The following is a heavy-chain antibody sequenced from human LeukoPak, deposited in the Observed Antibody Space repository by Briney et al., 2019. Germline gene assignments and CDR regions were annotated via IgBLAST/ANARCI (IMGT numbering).Heavy chain of an antibody. CDR3: ARARGEYSSSLDYYYYGMDV. J-gene: IGHJ6*02. D-gene: IGHD6-13*01. V-gene: IGHV1-18*01. CDR2: ISAYNGNT. CDR1: GYTFTSYG. Sequence: ASVKVSCKASGYTFTSYGISWVRQAPGQWLEWMGWISAYNGNTNYAQKLQGRVTMTTDTSTSNAYMELRSLRSDDTAVYYCARARGEYSSSLDYYYYGMDVWGQGTTVTVSS.